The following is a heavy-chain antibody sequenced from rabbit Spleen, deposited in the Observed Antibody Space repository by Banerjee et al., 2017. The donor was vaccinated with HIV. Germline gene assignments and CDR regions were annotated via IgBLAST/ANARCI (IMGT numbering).Heavy chain of an antibody. CDR2: IEAGSSGFT. CDR1: GFSFSVSSY. CDR3: ARGGPYVGDGCDL. D-gene: IGHD4-2*01. Sequence: QEQLVESGGGLVKPGASLTLTCTASGFSFSVSSYMCWVRQAPGKGLEWIACIEAGSSGFTYFASWAKGRFTISKTSSTTVTLQMTSLTAADTATYFCARGGPYVGDGCDLWGQGTLVTVS. J-gene: IGHJ3*01. V-gene: IGHV1S45*01.